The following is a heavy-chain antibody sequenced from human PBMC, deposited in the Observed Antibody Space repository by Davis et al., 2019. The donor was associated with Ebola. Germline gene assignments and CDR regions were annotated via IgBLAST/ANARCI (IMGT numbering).Heavy chain of an antibody. CDR3: ARRMYYDFWSGYPYDAFDI. Sequence: MPSETLSLTCTVSGGSVSNYYWSWIRQPPGKGLEWIGYIYYSGSTNYNPSLKSRVTISVDTSKNQFSLKLSSVTAADTAVYYCARRMYYDFWSGYPYDAFDIWGQGTMVTVSS. V-gene: IGHV4-59*02. CDR2: IYYSGST. J-gene: IGHJ3*02. CDR1: GGSVSNYY. D-gene: IGHD3-3*01.